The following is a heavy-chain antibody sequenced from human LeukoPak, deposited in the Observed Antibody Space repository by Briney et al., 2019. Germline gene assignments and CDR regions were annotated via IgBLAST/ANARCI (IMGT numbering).Heavy chain of an antibody. CDR3: ARGTTVIQTLDY. Sequence: ASVKVSCKASGYTFTGYYMHWVRQAPGQGLEWMGRITPNSGGTNYAQKFQGRVIMTRDTSISTAYMELSRLRSDDTAVYYCARGTTVIQTLDYWGQGTLVTVSS. CDR1: GYTFTGYY. CDR2: ITPNSGGT. J-gene: IGHJ4*02. D-gene: IGHD4-17*01. V-gene: IGHV1-2*06.